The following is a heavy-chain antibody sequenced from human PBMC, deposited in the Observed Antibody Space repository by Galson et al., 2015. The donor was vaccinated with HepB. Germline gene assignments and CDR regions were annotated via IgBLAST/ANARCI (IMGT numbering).Heavy chain of an antibody. Sequence: SVKVSCKVSGYTLTELSMHWVRQAPGKGLEWMGGFDPEDGETIYAQKFQGRVTMTEDTSTDTAYMELSSLRSEDTAVYYCATQSRIGVAHMGPYGMDVWGQGTTVTVSS. D-gene: IGHD3-3*01. J-gene: IGHJ6*02. CDR3: ATQSRIGVAHMGPYGMDV. V-gene: IGHV1-24*01. CDR2: FDPEDGET. CDR1: GYTLTELS.